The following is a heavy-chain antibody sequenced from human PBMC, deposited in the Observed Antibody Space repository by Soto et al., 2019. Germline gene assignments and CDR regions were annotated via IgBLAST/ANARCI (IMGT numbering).Heavy chain of an antibody. CDR2: ILPILGTA. Sequence: QVQLVQSGAEVKKPGSSVTVSCKASGATFSSNAISWVRQAPGHGLEGLGGILPILGTADYAQKFQGKVTITADKSTSTAYMEMTSLRSEDTAVYYCARDLVTVAGIPRHDHYCMDVWGHGTTVTVSS. D-gene: IGHD6-19*01. CDR3: ARDLVTVAGIPRHDHYCMDV. J-gene: IGHJ6*02. V-gene: IGHV1-69*06. CDR1: GATFSSNA.